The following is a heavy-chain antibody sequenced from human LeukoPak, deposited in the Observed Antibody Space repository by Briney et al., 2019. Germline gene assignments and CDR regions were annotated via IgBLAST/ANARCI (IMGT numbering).Heavy chain of an antibody. CDR1: GYTFTGYY. CDR2: INPNSGGT. J-gene: IGHJ6*03. V-gene: IGHV1-2*02. D-gene: IGHD3-3*01. CDR3: ARDTHSIWSGYYYYYYYMDV. Sequence: ASVKVSCKASGYTFTGYYMHWVRQAPGQGLEWMGWINPNSGGTNYAQKLQGRVTMTTDTSTSTAYMELRSLRSDDTAVYYCARDTHSIWSGYYYYYYYMDVWGKGTTVTVSS.